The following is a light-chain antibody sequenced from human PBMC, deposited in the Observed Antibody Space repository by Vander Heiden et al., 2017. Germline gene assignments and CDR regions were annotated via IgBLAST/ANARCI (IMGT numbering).Light chain of an antibody. J-gene: IGLJ7*01. CDR2: DNN. CDR3: GTWDNSLSVAV. Sequence: QSVLTQPPSVSAAPGQKVTISCSGSSPNIGDNYVSWYQRLPGTAPKLLIYDNNKRPSGIPDRFSVSKSGTSATLGITGLQTGDEADYYCGTWDNSLSVAVFGGGTQLTVL. V-gene: IGLV1-51*01. CDR1: SPNIGDNY.